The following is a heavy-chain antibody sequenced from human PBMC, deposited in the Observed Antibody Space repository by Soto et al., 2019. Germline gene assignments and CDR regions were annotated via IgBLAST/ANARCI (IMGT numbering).Heavy chain of an antibody. CDR1: GFTFSSYA. CDR2: ISYDGSNK. V-gene: IGHV3-30*04. CDR3: ARPPLTQYSGSYYYYYGMDV. J-gene: IGHJ6*02. D-gene: IGHD1-26*01. Sequence: GGSLRLSCAASGFTFSSYAMHWVRQAPGKGLEWVAVISYDGSNKYYADSVKGRFTISRDNSKNTLYLQMNSLRAEDTAVYYCARPPLTQYSGSYYYYYGMDVWGQGTTVTVSS.